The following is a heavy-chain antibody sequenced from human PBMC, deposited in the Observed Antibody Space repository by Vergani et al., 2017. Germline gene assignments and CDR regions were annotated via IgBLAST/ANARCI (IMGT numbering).Heavy chain of an antibody. Sequence: EKQLVQSGSETKKPGESLKISCQAFGYIFSNFWIGWVRQRPGSGLEWMGIIYPGYSEVKSNPTFRGQVIFSVDTSVNTAYLQWRSRQASDTATYFCASGGHGSENGGALQLWGQGTNITVSS. CDR3: ASGGHGSENGGALQL. V-gene: IGHV5-51*01. J-gene: IGHJ3*01. CDR2: IYPGYSEV. D-gene: IGHD3-10*01. CDR1: GYIFSNFW.